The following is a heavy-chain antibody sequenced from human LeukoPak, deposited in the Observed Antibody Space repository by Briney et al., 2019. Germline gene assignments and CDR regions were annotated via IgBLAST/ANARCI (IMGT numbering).Heavy chain of an antibody. D-gene: IGHD3-22*01. J-gene: IGHJ4*02. Sequence: GGSLRLSCAASGFTFDDYAMHWVRQAPGKGLEWVSSISSSSSYIYYADSVKGRFTISRDNAKNSLYLQMNSLRAEDTAVYYCAREGDDSSGYYPYYFDYWGQGTLVTVS. V-gene: IGHV3-21*01. CDR1: GFTFDDYA. CDR3: AREGDDSSGYYPYYFDY. CDR2: ISSSSSYI.